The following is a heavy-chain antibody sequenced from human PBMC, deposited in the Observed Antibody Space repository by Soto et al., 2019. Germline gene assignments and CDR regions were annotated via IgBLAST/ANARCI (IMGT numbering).Heavy chain of an antibody. J-gene: IGHJ5*02. CDR1: GFTFSSHG. D-gene: IGHD3-10*01. Sequence: QVQLVESGGGVVQPGRSLRLSCAASGFTFSSHGMHWVRQAPGKGLEWVAVISYDGSNKYYADSVKGRFTTSRDNSKNTLYLQMNSLRTEDTAVYYCAVTPGSGGFDPWGQGTLVTVSS. CDR2: ISYDGSNK. CDR3: AVTPGSGGFDP. V-gene: IGHV3-30*03.